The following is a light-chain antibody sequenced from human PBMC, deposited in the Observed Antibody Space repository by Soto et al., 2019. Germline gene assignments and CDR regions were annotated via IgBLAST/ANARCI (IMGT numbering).Light chain of an antibody. V-gene: IGLV2-11*01. CDR3: CSYAGSYTYV. J-gene: IGLJ1*01. CDR2: DVS. CDR1: SSDVGGYNY. Sequence: QSVLTQPRSVSGSPGQSVTIPCTGTSSDVGGYNYVSWYQQHPGKAHKLMIYDVSKRPSGVPDRFSGSKSGNTASLTISGLQAEDEADYYCCSYAGSYTYVFGTGTKVTVL.